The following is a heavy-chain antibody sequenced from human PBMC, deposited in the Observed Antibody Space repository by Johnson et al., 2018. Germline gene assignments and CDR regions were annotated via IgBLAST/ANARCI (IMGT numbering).Heavy chain of an antibody. D-gene: IGHD2-2*01. CDR1: GFTFSSYW. Sequence: VQLVESGGGLVKPGGSLRLPCAASGFTFSSYWMHWVRQAPGKGLVWVSRINSDGSSTSYADSVKGRFTISRDNAKNTLYLQMNSQRAEDTAVDYCARLGSSTYYYYYYMDVWGKGTTVTV. CDR3: ARLGSSTYYYYYYMDV. CDR2: INSDGSST. V-gene: IGHV3-74*02. J-gene: IGHJ6*03.